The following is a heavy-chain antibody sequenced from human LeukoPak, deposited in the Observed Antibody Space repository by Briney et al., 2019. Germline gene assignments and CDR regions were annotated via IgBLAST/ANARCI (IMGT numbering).Heavy chain of an antibody. CDR1: GGSISSSNW. CDR3: ARLHAGSGSYGDIDY. J-gene: IGHJ4*02. CDR2: IFHSGST. Sequence: SETLSLTCAVSGGSISSSNWWSWVRQPPGKGLEWIGEIFHSGSTNYSPSLKSRVTISVDKSKNQFSLKLSSVTAADTAVYYCARLHAGSGSYGDIDYWGQGALVTVSS. V-gene: IGHV4-4*02. D-gene: IGHD3-10*01.